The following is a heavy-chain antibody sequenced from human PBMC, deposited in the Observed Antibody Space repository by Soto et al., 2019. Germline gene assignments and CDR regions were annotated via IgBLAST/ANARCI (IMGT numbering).Heavy chain of an antibody. J-gene: IGHJ6*02. CDR2: IYYSGST. Sequence: PSETLSLTCTASGGSISSYYCSWIWQPPGKGLEWIGYIYYSGSTNYNPSLKSRVTISVDTSKNQFSLKLSSVTAADTAVYYCARRVAVAGFMDVWGQGTTVTVSS. CDR1: GGSISSYY. V-gene: IGHV4-59*08. CDR3: ARRVAVAGFMDV. D-gene: IGHD6-19*01.